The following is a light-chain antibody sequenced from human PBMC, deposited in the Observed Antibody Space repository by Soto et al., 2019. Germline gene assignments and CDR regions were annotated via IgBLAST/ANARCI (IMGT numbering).Light chain of an antibody. Sequence: TQSPGTKSLSLGERATLSCGASQSVTSNYLAWYQQKPGQAPRLLIYGASIRATGIPARFSGSGSGTEFTLTISTLQSEDFAIYYCQHYNNWPPWTFGQGTKVDIK. CDR2: GAS. CDR1: QSVTSN. J-gene: IGKJ1*01. V-gene: IGKV3-15*01. CDR3: QHYNNWPPWT.